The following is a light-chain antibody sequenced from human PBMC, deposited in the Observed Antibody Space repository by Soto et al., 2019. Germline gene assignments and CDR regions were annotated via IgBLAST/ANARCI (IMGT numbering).Light chain of an antibody. CDR3: QHYNSYSEA. Sequence: DSQMPQSPSTLSGSVGDRVTITCRASQTISSCVAWYQQKPGKAPKLLIYKASTLKSGVPSRFSGSGSGTEFTLTISSLQPDDFATYYCQHYNSYSEAFGQGTKVDI. J-gene: IGKJ1*01. CDR1: QTISSC. V-gene: IGKV1-5*03. CDR2: KAS.